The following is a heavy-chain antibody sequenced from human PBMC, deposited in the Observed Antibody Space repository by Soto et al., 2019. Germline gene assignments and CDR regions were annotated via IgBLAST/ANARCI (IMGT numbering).Heavy chain of an antibody. D-gene: IGHD2-15*01. Sequence: PSETLSLTCTVSGGSISDIRYCWGWIRQPPGKGLQWIGCMFYSGATYYNPSLKNRVTLSVDTSNNEFSLKLVSVTAPDTAVYYCARHKSGSDWLDPWGQGTLVTVSS. V-gene: IGHV4-39*01. J-gene: IGHJ5*02. CDR1: GGSISDIRYC. CDR3: ARHKSGSDWLDP. CDR2: MFYSGAT.